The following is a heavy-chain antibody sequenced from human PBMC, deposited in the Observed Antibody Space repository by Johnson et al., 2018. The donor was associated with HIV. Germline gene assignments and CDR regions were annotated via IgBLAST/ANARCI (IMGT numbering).Heavy chain of an antibody. V-gene: IGHV3-30*03. CDR3: ARDRGAGSSGAFDI. J-gene: IGHJ3*02. Sequence: QVHLVESGGSVVRPGGSLRLSCAASGFSFNDYGMNWVRQVPGQGLEWVALISYDGSTKYYADSVKGRFTISRDNSKNTLYLQMNSLRAEDTAVYYCARDRGAGSSGAFDIWGQGTMVTVSS. CDR2: ISYDGSTK. CDR1: GFSFNDYG. D-gene: IGHD6-6*01.